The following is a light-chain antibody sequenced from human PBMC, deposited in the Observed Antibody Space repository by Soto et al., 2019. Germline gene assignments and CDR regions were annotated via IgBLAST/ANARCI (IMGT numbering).Light chain of an antibody. V-gene: IGKV3-20*01. CDR2: GAS. CDR3: QQYGSSPGT. J-gene: IGKJ1*01. Sequence: EIVLTQSPGTLSLSPGERATLSCRASQSVSSSYLAWYQQKPGQAPRLLIYGASSRATGIPDRFRGSGSGTDFTLTISRLAPEDFAVYYCQQYGSSPGTFGQGTKVEIK. CDR1: QSVSSSY.